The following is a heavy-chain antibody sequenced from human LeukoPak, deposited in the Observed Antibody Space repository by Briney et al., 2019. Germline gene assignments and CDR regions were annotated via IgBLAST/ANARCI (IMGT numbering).Heavy chain of an antibody. V-gene: IGHV3-20*04. CDR3: ARPRYSSSWPTGRFDP. CDR1: GFTFDDYG. Sequence: PGGSLRLSCAASGFTFDDYGMSWVRQAPGKGLEWVSGINWNGGSTGYADSVKGRFTISRDNAKNSLYLQMNSLRAEDTAVYYCARPRYSSSWPTGRFDPWGQGTLVTVSS. D-gene: IGHD6-13*01. CDR2: INWNGGST. J-gene: IGHJ5*02.